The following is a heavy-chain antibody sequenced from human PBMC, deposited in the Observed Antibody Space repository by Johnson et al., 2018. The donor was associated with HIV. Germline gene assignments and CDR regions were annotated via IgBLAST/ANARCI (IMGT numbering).Heavy chain of an antibody. CDR3: AKGGAVAGTRDAFDI. CDR2: IYSGGST. V-gene: IGHV3-66*02. D-gene: IGHD6-19*01. CDR1: GITVSSNY. Sequence: VQLVESGGDLVQPGGSLRLSCAASGITVSSNYMTWVRQAPGKGLEWVSVIYSGGSTYYADSMKGRFTISRDNSKNTLYLQMNSLRAEDTAVYYCAKGGAVAGTRDAFDIWGQGTMVTVSS. J-gene: IGHJ3*02.